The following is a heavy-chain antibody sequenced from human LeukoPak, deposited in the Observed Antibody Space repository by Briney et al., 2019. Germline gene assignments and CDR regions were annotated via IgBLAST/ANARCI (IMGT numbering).Heavy chain of an antibody. CDR1: GGSLSSGGYS. V-gene: IGHV4-30-2*01. J-gene: IGHJ3*02. D-gene: IGHD4-23*01. CDR3: ARGSPTVVTQGDAFDI. Sequence: SQTLSLTCAVSGGSLSSGGYSWSWIRQPPGKGLEWIGYIYHSGSTYYNPSLKSRVTISVDRSKNQFSLKLSSVTAADTAVYYCARGSPTVVTQGDAFDIWGQGTMVTVSS. CDR2: IYHSGST.